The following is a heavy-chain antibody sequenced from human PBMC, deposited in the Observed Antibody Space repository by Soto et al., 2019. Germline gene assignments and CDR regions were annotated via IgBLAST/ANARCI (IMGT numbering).Heavy chain of an antibody. CDR1: VFTFDSFA. CDR2: ISASGGST. D-gene: IGHD3-16*01. J-gene: IGHJ4*02. V-gene: IGHV3-23*01. Sequence: GGSLRLSCASSVFTFDSFAMTWVRQAPGKGLEWVSAISASGGSTFYADSVKGRFTISRDSSKNTLYLQMNSLRAEDTAVYYCARGAVMPDSWGQGTLVTVSS. CDR3: ARGAVMPDS.